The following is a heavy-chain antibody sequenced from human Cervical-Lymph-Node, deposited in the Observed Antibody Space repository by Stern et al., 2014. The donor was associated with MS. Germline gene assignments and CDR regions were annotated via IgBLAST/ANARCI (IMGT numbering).Heavy chain of an antibody. CDR3: ARLKTTSSNAGDY. V-gene: IGHV5-51*01. J-gene: IGHJ4*02. Sequence: VQLVESGAEVKKPGESLKISCQASGYIFTTNWIGWVRQIPGKGLEWIGLIHPIGSDTRYRPSFQGRFTISTDQSPNTAHMQWGSLQASDTAMYYCARLKTTSSNAGDYWGQGTLVTVSS. CDR2: IHPIGSDT. CDR1: GYIFTTNW. D-gene: IGHD2/OR15-2a*01.